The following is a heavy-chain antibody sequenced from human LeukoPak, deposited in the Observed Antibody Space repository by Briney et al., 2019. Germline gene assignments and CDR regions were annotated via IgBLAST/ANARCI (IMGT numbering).Heavy chain of an antibody. Sequence: ASVNVSCKASGYTFTSYYMHWVRQAPGQGLEWMGIINPSGGSTSYAQKFQGRVTMTRDTSISTAYMELSRLRSDDTAVYYCARAPRSRDYYDSSGYYWDLWGQGTLVTVSS. J-gene: IGHJ5*02. CDR3: ARAPRSRDYYDSSGYYWDL. CDR2: INPSGGST. V-gene: IGHV1-46*01. CDR1: GYTFTSYY. D-gene: IGHD3-22*01.